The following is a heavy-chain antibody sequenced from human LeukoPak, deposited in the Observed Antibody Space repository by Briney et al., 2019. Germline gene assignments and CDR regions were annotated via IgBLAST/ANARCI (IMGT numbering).Heavy chain of an antibody. J-gene: IGHJ3*02. CDR3: ARANQATYYYDSSGYEVAFDI. Sequence: GASVKVSCKASGYTFTSYYMHWVRQAPGQGLEWMGIINPSGGSTSYAQKFQGRVTMTRDTSTSTVYMELSSLRSEDTAVYYCARANQATYYYDSSGYEVAFDIWGQGTIVTVSS. V-gene: IGHV1-46*01. CDR1: GYTFTSYY. CDR2: INPSGGST. D-gene: IGHD3-22*01.